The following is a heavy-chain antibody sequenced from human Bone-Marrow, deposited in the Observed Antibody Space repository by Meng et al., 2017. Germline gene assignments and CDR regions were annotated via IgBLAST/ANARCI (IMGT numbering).Heavy chain of an antibody. CDR3: ARDSSSPWFYGMDV. J-gene: IGHJ6*02. V-gene: IGHV3-11*04. Sequence: GGSLRLSCAASGFTFSDYYMSWIRQAPGKGLEWVSYISSSGSTIYYADSVKGRFTISRDNAKNSLYLQMNSLRAEDTAAYYCARDSSSPWFYGMDVWGQGTTVTVSS. CDR2: ISSSGSTI. D-gene: IGHD6-13*01. CDR1: GFTFSDYY.